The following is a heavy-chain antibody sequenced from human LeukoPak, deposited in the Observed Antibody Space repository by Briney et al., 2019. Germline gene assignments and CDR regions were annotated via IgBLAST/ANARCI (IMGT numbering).Heavy chain of an antibody. D-gene: IGHD2-2*01. CDR3: ARRLTQYDCFDP. V-gene: IGHV6-1*01. CDR2: AYYRSTWYN. Sequence: SQTLSLTCAISGDSVSSNSVTWNWIRQSPSRGLEWLGSAYYRSTWYNDYAVSVRGRITVNPDTSKNQFSLHLNSVTPEDTAVYYCARRLTQYDCFDPWGQGILVTVSS. J-gene: IGHJ5*02. CDR1: GDSVSSNSVT.